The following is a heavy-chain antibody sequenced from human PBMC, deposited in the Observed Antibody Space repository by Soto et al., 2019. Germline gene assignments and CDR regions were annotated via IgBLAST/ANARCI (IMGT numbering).Heavy chain of an antibody. CDR1: GYTFTNYY. D-gene: IGHD3-10*01. J-gene: IGHJ5*02. CDR2: INPNGGST. V-gene: IGHV1-46*01. Sequence: ASVKVSCKASGYTFTNYYIDWVGQAPGQGLEWMGIINPNGGSTTYVQKFQGRVTMTRDTSTSTVYMELSSLRSEDTAVYYCARDYTNYYGSGSHPWFDPWGQGTLVTVSS. CDR3: ARDYTNYYGSGSHPWFDP.